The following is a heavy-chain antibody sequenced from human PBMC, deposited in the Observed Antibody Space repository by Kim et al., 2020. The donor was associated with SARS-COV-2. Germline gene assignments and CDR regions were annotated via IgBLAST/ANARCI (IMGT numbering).Heavy chain of an antibody. V-gene: IGHV3-23*01. Sequence: GGSLRLSCAASGFTFSSYATSWVRQAPGKGLEWVSAISGSGGSTYYADSVKGRFTISRDNSKNTLYLQMNSLRAEDTAVYYCASRGYYDILTGYRQNWYFDLWGRGTLVTVSS. CDR2: ISGSGGST. J-gene: IGHJ2*01. CDR1: GFTFSSYA. D-gene: IGHD3-9*01. CDR3: ASRGYYDILTGYRQNWYFDL.